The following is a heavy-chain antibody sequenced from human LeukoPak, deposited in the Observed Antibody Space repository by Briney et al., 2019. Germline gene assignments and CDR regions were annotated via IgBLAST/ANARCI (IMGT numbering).Heavy chain of an antibody. CDR3: AKDIVGGGSSSYYYYGMDV. CDR1: GFTFDDYS. Sequence: QPGRSLRLSCAASGFTFDDYSMHWGRQAPGKGLEWVSRISWNSGSIGYADSVKGRFTISRDNAKNSLYLQMNSLRAEDTALYYCAKDIVGGGSSSYYYYGMDVWGQGTTVTVSS. CDR2: ISWNSGSI. J-gene: IGHJ6*02. V-gene: IGHV3-9*01. D-gene: IGHD2-15*01.